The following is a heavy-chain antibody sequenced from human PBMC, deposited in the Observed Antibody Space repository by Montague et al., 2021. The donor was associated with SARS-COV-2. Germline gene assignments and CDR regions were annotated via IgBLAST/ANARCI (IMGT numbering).Heavy chain of an antibody. V-gene: IGHV4-59*03. J-gene: IGHJ4*02. CDR3: ATSLGGRYYWADYYFDY. Sequence: SETLSLTCAVTGASMSPYHWSWIRQPPGKGLEWIGNLHHSGATNYNPSLESRVTKSVDTSKNQFSLNLISVTAADTAVYFCATSLGGRYYWADYYFDYWGQGILVTVSA. D-gene: IGHD3-10*01. CDR2: LHHSGAT. CDR1: GASMSPYH.